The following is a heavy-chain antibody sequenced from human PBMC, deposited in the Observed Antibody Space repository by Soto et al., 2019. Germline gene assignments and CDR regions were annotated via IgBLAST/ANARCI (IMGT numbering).Heavy chain of an antibody. CDR3: ASSSLWTQSGDY. V-gene: IGHV3-23*01. Sequence: EVQLLESGGGLVQPGGSLRLSCAASGFTFSSYAMSWVRQAPGKGLEWVSAISGSGGSTYYADSVKGRFTISRDNSKNTLYLQMNSLRAEDTAVYYCASSSLWTQSGDYWGQGTLVTVSS. D-gene: IGHD2-2*01. CDR2: ISGSGGST. J-gene: IGHJ4*02. CDR1: GFTFSSYA.